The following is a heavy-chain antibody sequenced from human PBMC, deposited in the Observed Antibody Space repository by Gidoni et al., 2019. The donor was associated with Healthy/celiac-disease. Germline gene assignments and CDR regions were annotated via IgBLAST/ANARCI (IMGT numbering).Heavy chain of an antibody. CDR1: GFTFSSYA. CDR3: AKSPPNLYIAVAGPLEY. J-gene: IGHJ4*02. V-gene: IGHV3-23*01. D-gene: IGHD6-19*01. Sequence: EVQLLESGGGLVQPGGSLRLSCAASGFTFSSYAMSWVRQAPGKGLEWVSAISGSGGSTYYADSVKGRFTISRDNSKNTLYLQMNSLRAEDTAVYYCAKSPPNLYIAVAGPLEYWGQGTLVTVSS. CDR2: ISGSGGST.